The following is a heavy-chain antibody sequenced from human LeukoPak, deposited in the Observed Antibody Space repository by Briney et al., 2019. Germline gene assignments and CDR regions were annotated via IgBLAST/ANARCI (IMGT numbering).Heavy chain of an antibody. J-gene: IGHJ4*02. V-gene: IGHV3-48*03. CDR2: ISSSGSTI. CDR1: GFTFSSYE. CDR3: ARVSAKLWSRVVYFDY. Sequence: QPGGSLRLSCAASGFTFSSYEMNWVRQAPGKGLEWVSYISSSGSTIYYADSVKGRFTISRDNAKNSLYLQMNSLRAEDTAVYYGARVSAKLWSRVVYFDYWGQGTLVTVSS. D-gene: IGHD5-18*01.